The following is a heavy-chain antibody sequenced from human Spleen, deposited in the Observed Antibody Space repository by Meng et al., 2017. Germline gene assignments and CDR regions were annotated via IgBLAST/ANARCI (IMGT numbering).Heavy chain of an antibody. J-gene: IGHJ5*02. V-gene: IGHV4-4*07. CDR2: IYSSGST. CDR1: GGSISLSY. Sequence: VQLQESGPGLVKPSETLSLTCSVSGGSISLSYWSWIRQPAGKGLEWIGRIYSSGSTNYNPSLKSRVTMSVDTSKNQFSLKLSSVAAADTAVYYCVRTLNWFDPWGQGTLVTVSS. D-gene: IGHD2/OR15-2a*01. CDR3: VRTLNWFDP.